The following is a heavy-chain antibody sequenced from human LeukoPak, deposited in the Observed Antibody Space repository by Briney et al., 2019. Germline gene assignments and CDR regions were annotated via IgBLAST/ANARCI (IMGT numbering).Heavy chain of an antibody. CDR3: LGGPARGFRFDY. CDR1: GASISSYD. V-gene: IGHV4-59*12. Sequence: SETLSLTCTVSGASISSYDWSWIRQPPGKGLEWIGYIYYSGRTVYNPSLKSRVTMSLDTSKNQFSLKLSSVTASDTAVYYCLGGPARGFRFDYWGQGTLVTVSS. CDR2: IYYSGRT. D-gene: IGHD5-12*01. J-gene: IGHJ4*02.